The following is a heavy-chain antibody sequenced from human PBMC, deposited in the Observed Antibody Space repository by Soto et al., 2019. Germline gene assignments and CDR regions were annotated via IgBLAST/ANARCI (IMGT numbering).Heavy chain of an antibody. CDR3: ARNYAPPSSYADNYYMDV. D-gene: IGHD2-2*01. V-gene: IGHV4-59*08. Sequence: QVQLQESGPGLVKPSETLSLTCSVSGASVSNYYWSWIRQSPGKGLEWIGYIYDSGSTDYNPSLKSRVTLSVDMSTHQLSLTLRSVTAADTAVYYCARNYAPPSSYADNYYMDVWGKGTTVTV. CDR1: GASVSNYY. CDR2: IYDSGST. J-gene: IGHJ6*03.